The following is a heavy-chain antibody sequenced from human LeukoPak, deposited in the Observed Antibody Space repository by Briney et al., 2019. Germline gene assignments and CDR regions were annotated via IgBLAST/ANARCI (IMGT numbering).Heavy chain of an antibody. CDR1: GYSISSGYY. Sequence: SETLSLTCAVSGYSISSGYYWGWIRQPPGKGLEWIGSIYHSGSTYYNPPLMSRVTISVDTSKNQFSLKLSSVTAADTAVYYCARDIRDAFDIWGQGTMVTVSS. J-gene: IGHJ3*02. CDR3: ARDIRDAFDI. CDR2: IYHSGST. D-gene: IGHD2-21*01. V-gene: IGHV4-38-2*02.